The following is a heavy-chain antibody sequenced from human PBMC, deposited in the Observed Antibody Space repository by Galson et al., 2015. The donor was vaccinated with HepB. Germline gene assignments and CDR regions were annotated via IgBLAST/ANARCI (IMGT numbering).Heavy chain of an antibody. Sequence: SLRLSCAASGFTFSTSWVHWVRQAPGKGLVWVSRINGDGSSTSYADSVKGRFTISRDNAKNTLYLQMNSLRVEDTAVYYCARGGPLGTYYFDYWGQGILVPVSS. V-gene: IGHV3-74*01. CDR1: GFTFSTSW. J-gene: IGHJ4*02. CDR2: INGDGSST. D-gene: IGHD3/OR15-3a*01. CDR3: ARGGPLGTYYFDY.